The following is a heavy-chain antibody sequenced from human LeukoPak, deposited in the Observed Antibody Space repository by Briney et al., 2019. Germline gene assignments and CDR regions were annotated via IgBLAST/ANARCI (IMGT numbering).Heavy chain of an antibody. Sequence: GGSLRLSCAASGFTFSSYAMSWVRQAPGKGLEWVSAISGSGGSTYYADSVKGRFTISRDNSKNTLYLQMNSLRAEDTAVYYCAKDGRVLWFGELFFGGQGTLVTVS. CDR2: ISGSGGST. J-gene: IGHJ4*02. D-gene: IGHD3-10*01. CDR3: AKDGRVLWFGELFF. CDR1: GFTFSSYA. V-gene: IGHV3-23*01.